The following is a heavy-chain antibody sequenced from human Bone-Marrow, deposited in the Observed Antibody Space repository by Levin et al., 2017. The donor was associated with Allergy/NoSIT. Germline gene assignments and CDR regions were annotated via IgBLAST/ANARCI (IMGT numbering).Heavy chain of an antibody. CDR2: LDGSSGKT. V-gene: IGHV3-23*01. CDR1: GFIFADYA. J-gene: IGHJ6*03. CDR3: ARAGTTGMLDYSYLDV. Sequence: GESLKISCTISGFIFADYAMNWVRQAPGRGLEWVSSLDGSSGKTHYADVVNGRFTISREYSNNTLFLQMNSLSVEATARYYCARAGTTGMLDYSYLDVWGEGTAVTVSS. D-gene: IGHD1-7*01.